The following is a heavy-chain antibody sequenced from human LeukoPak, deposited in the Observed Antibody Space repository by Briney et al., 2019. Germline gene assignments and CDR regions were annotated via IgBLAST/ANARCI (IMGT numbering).Heavy chain of an antibody. CDR3: ARGLRALYDGVGLLGFDY. D-gene: IGHD2-8*01. J-gene: IGHJ4*02. CDR2: MNPNSGNT. CDR1: GYTFTSYD. V-gene: IGHV1-8*03. Sequence: ASVKVSCKASGYTFTSYDINWVRQATGQGLEWMGWMNPNSGNTGYAQKFQGRVTITRNTSISTAYMELSSLRSEDTAVYYCARGLRALYDGVGLLGFDYWGQGTLVTVSS.